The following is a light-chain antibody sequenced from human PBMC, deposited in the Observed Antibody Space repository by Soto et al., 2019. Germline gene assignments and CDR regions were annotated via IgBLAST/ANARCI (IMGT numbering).Light chain of an antibody. J-gene: IGKJ1*01. Sequence: DIQLSHSPSILSASVGDRVTITCRASQTRRRWLAWYQQKAGKAPKLLIYDASTLEGGVASRFSGSGSGAEFTLTISSLQPDDFATYYCHYSSRTFGQGTKV. V-gene: IGKV1-5*01. CDR1: QTRRRW. CDR3: HYSSRT. CDR2: DAS.